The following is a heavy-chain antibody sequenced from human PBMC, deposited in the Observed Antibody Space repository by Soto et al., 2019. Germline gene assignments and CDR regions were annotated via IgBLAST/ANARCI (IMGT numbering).Heavy chain of an antibody. CDR2: IESETDGGTT. CDR1: GFTFNNAY. Sequence: DVQLVESGGGLVKPGGSLRVSCAASGFTFNNAYMSWVRQAPGKGLEWVGRIESETDGGTTDYAAPVKGRFTISRDASKYTLYLQMNSLKAEDTAVYYCSTDISFSVAGSLYWGQGTLVTVSS. V-gene: IGHV3-15*04. CDR3: STDISFSVAGSLY. J-gene: IGHJ4*02. D-gene: IGHD2-15*01.